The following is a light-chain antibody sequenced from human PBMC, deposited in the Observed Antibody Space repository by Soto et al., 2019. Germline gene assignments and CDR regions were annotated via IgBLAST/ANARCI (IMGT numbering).Light chain of an antibody. CDR3: NSYTSSGTLV. J-gene: IGLJ2*01. CDR1: SSDVGGYNF. V-gene: IGLV2-14*03. Sequence: QSVLTQPASVSGSPGQSITISCTGTSSDVGGYNFVSWYQQHPGKAPKLMLYNVYDRPSGISHRFSGSRSGNTASLTISGLQAEDEAHYYCNSYTSSGTLVFGGGTKLTVL. CDR2: NVY.